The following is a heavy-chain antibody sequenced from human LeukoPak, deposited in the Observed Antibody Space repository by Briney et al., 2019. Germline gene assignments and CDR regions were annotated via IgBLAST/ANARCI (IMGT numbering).Heavy chain of an antibody. CDR3: ARIGYCSSTSCYWILDY. V-gene: IGHV5-51*01. J-gene: IGHJ4*02. CDR1: GYSFTSYW. D-gene: IGHD2-2*01. CDR2: IYPGDSDT. Sequence: GESLKISCKGSGYSFTSYWIGWVRQMPGKGLEWMGIIYPGDSDTRYSPSFQGQVTISADKSISTACLQWSSLKASDTAMYYCARIGYCSSTSCYWILDYWGQGTLVTVSS.